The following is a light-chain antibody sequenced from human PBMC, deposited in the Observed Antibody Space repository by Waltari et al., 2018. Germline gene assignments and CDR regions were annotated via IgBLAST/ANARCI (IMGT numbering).Light chain of an antibody. V-gene: IGLV1-47*01. CDR1: SSNIGSNY. Sequence: QSVLTQPPSASGTPGQRVTISCSGRSSNIGSNYVYWYQHVPGAAPKLLIYRNNQRPSGVPDRFLGSKSGTSSSLAISGLRSEDEADYYCAAWDDSLSRWLLGGGTKLTVL. CDR2: RNN. J-gene: IGLJ3*02. CDR3: AAWDDSLSRWL.